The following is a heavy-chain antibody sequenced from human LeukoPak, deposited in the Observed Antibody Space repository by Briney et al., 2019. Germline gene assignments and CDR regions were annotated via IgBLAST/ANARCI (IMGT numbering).Heavy chain of an antibody. J-gene: IGHJ4*02. CDR3: RLWSSTFHRDY. CDR1: GFTFGDYA. V-gene: IGHV3-49*04. Sequence: GRSLRLSCTTSGFTFGDYAMSWVRQAPWKGLEWVGFISSSAYGGTIEYAASMKGRFTLSRDDSKCIVYLQMNSLKTEDTAVYYCRLWSSTFHRDYWGQGTLVTVSS. D-gene: IGHD1-26*01. CDR2: ISSSAYGGTI.